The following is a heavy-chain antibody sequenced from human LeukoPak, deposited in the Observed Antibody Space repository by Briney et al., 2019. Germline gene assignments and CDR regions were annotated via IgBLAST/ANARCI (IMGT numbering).Heavy chain of an antibody. CDR2: IYYSGST. Sequence: SQTLSLTCTVSGGSISSGGYYWSWIRQHPGKGLEWIGYIYYSGSTYYNPSLKSRVTISVDTSKNQFSLKLSSVTAADTAVYYCATTRVGATTFDYWGQGTLVTVSS. V-gene: IGHV4-31*03. D-gene: IGHD1-26*01. CDR1: GGSISSGGYY. CDR3: ATTRVGATTFDY. J-gene: IGHJ4*02.